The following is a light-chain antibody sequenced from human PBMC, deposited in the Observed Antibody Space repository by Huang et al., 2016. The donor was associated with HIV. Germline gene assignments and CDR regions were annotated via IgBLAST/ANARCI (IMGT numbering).Light chain of an antibody. J-gene: IGKJ1*01. Sequence: EIVLTQSPGTLSLSPGERATLSCRASQSVNSNDLAWYQQKSGQAPRLLIYGASSRATGIPDRVSGSGSGTDFTLTISRLEPEDFAVYYCQQYGNSRTFGQGTKVEIK. V-gene: IGKV3-20*01. CDR3: QQYGNSRT. CDR2: GAS. CDR1: QSVNSND.